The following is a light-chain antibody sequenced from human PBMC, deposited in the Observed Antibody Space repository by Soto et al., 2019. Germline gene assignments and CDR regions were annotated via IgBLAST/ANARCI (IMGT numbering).Light chain of an antibody. V-gene: IGKV1-5*03. CDR3: QQYNSYSEA. J-gene: IGKJ1*01. CDR2: KAS. Sequence: DIQMTQTPSTLSASVVDIVSISCRASQSISSWLAWHQQKPGKAPKLLIYKASSLEGGVPSRFSGSGSGTEFTLTISSLQPDDFATYYCQQYNSYSEAFGQGTKVDI. CDR1: QSISSW.